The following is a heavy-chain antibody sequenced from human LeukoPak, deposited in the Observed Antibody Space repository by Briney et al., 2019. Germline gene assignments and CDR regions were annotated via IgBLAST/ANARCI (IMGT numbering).Heavy chain of an antibody. V-gene: IGHV4-39*01. CDR3: ARGDGGLWNFDY. Sequence: PSETLSLTCTVSGGSISSSSYYWGWIRQPPGKGLEWIGSIYYSGSTYYNPSLKSRVTISVDTSKNQFSLKLSSVTAADTAVYYCARGDGGLWNFDYWGQGTLVTVSS. CDR2: IYYSGST. CDR1: GGSISSSSYY. D-gene: IGHD2-21*01. J-gene: IGHJ4*02.